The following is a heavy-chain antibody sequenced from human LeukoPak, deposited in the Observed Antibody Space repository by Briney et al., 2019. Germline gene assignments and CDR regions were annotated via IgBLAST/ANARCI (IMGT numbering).Heavy chain of an antibody. Sequence: PSETLSLTCAVYGGSFSGYYWSWIRQPPGKGLEWIGEIYHSGSTNYNPSLKSRVTISVDKSKNQFSLKLSSVTAADTAVYYCARDKGFRSGYFHPTNNWFDPWGQETLVTVSS. CDR3: ARDKGFRSGYFHPTNNWFDP. CDR2: IYHSGST. CDR1: GGSFSGYY. V-gene: IGHV4-34*01. D-gene: IGHD3-3*01. J-gene: IGHJ5*02.